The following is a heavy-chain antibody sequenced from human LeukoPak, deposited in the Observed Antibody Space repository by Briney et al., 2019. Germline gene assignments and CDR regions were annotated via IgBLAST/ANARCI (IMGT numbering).Heavy chain of an antibody. CDR1: GFTFDDYA. V-gene: IGHV3-9*01. CDR2: ISWNSGSI. J-gene: IGHJ4*02. D-gene: IGHD3-16*02. Sequence: PGRSLRLSCAASGFTFDDYAMHWVRQAPGKGLECVSGISWNSGSIGYADSVKGRFTISRDNAKNSLYLQMNSLRAEDTALYYCAKELRLGELSPLDYWGQGTLVTVSS. CDR3: AKELRLGELSPLDY.